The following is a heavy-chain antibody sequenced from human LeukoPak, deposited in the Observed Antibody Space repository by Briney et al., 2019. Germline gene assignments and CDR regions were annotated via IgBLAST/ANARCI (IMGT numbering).Heavy chain of an antibody. J-gene: IGHJ4*02. Sequence: SETLSLTCTVSGGSISSGGYYWSWIRQHPGKGLEWIGYTYYSGSTYYNPSLKSRVTISVDTSKNQFSLKLSSVTAADTAVYYCARTVRGVLFDYWGQGTLVTVSS. V-gene: IGHV4-31*03. D-gene: IGHD3-10*01. CDR1: GGSISSGGYY. CDR2: TYYSGST. CDR3: ARTVRGVLFDY.